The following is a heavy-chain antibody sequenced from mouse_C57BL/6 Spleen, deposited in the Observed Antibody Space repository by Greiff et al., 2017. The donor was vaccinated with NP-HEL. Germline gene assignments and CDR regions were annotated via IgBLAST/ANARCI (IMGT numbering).Heavy chain of an antibody. Sequence: EVQGVESGGGLVKPGGSLKLSCAASGFTFSSYAMSWVRQTPEKRLEWVATISDGGSYTYYPDNVKGRFTISRDNAKNNLYLQMSHLKSEDTAMYDGARAAFAYWGQGTLVTVSA. CDR2: ISDGGSYT. J-gene: IGHJ3*01. CDR3: ARAAFAY. CDR1: GFTFSSYA. V-gene: IGHV5-4*01.